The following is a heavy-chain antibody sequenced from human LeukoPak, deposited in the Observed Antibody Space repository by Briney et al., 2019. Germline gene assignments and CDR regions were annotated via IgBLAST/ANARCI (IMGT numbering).Heavy chain of an antibody. D-gene: IGHD2-2*01. CDR1: GGTFSSYA. CDR2: IIPIFGTA. Sequence: SVKVSCKASGGTFSSYAISWVRQAPGQGLEWMGGIIPIFGTANYAQKFQGRVTITADKSTSTAYMELRSLRSDDTAVYYCARVLRGYCSSTSCDYFDYWGQGTLVTVSS. J-gene: IGHJ4*02. V-gene: IGHV1-69*06. CDR3: ARVLRGYCSSTSCDYFDY.